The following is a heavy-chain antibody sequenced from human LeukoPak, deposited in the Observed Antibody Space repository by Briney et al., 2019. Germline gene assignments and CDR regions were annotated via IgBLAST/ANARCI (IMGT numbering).Heavy chain of an antibody. V-gene: IGHV3-74*01. J-gene: IGHJ4*02. CDR3: TRSDYGDY. CDR1: GITISGSW. CDR2: IKHDGSRT. Sequence: GGSLRLSCAASGITISGSWMHWVRQAPGKGLVWVARIKHDGSRTSYADSVKGRFTVSRDNAKNTLYLQMNSLRAEDTAMYYCTRSDYGDYWGQGTLVTVSS.